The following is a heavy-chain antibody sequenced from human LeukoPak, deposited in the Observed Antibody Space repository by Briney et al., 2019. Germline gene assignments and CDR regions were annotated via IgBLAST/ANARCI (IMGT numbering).Heavy chain of an antibody. V-gene: IGHV3-21*01. J-gene: IGHJ3*02. CDR2: ISSSSSYI. Sequence: PGGSLRLSCAASGSTFSSYSMNWVRQAPGKGLEWVSSISSSSSYIYYADSVKGRFTISRDNAKNSLYLQMNSLRAEDTAVYYCAIRITIFGVVIPDAFDIWGQGTMVTVSS. CDR1: GSTFSSYS. CDR3: AIRITIFGVVIPDAFDI. D-gene: IGHD3-3*01.